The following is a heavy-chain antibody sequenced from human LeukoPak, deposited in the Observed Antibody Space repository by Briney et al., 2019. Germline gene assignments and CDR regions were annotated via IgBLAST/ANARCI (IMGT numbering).Heavy chain of an antibody. Sequence: SVKVSCKASGGTFGSYAISWVRQAPGQGLEWMGGIIPIFGTANYAQKFQGRVTITADESTSTAYMELSSLRSEDTAVYYCARTPRYCSSTSCIRGRWSWFDPWGQGTLVTVSS. V-gene: IGHV1-69*01. CDR3: ARTPRYCSSTSCIRGRWSWFDP. D-gene: IGHD2-2*01. CDR1: GGTFGSYA. CDR2: IIPIFGTA. J-gene: IGHJ5*02.